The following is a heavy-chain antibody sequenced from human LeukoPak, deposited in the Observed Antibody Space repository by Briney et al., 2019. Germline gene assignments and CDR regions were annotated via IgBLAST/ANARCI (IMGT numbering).Heavy chain of an antibody. CDR1: GGSISSGDYY. CDR3: AKLGGYSYGSFEFDY. D-gene: IGHD5-18*01. Sequence: PSETLSLTCTVSGGSISSGDYYWRWIRQPPGKGLEWIGYIYYSGSTYYNPSLKSRVTISVDTSKNQFSLKLSSVTAADTAVYYCAKLGGYSYGSFEFDYWGQGTLVTVSS. V-gene: IGHV4-30-4*08. CDR2: IYYSGST. J-gene: IGHJ4*02.